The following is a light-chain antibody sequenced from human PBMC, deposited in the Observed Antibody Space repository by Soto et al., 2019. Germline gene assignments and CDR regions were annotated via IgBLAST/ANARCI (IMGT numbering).Light chain of an antibody. CDR2: AAA. J-gene: IGKJ1*01. CDR3: QQTYVAPPWA. V-gene: IGKV1-39*01. Sequence: DIQMTQSPSSLSASVGDRVIMTCRASQNINNYLNWYQQKPGKAPKLLIFAAANLEIGIPSSFSGSGSGTDFTLSISNLQPEEFATYFCQQTYVAPPWAFGQGTKVDIK. CDR1: QNINNY.